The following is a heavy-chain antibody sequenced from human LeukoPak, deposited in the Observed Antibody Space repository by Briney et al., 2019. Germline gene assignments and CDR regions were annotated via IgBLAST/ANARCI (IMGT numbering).Heavy chain of an antibody. D-gene: IGHD3-9*01. CDR3: ARLPLYYDILTGYYTYYYYYGMDV. V-gene: IGHV1-18*04. CDR2: ISAYNGNT. Sequence: ASVKVSCKASGYTFTSYGISWVRQAPGQGLEWMGWISAYNGNTNYAQKLQGRVTMTTDTFTSTAYMELRSLRSDDTAVYYCARLPLYYDILTGYYTYYYYYGMDVWGKGTTVTVSS. J-gene: IGHJ6*04. CDR1: GYTFTSYG.